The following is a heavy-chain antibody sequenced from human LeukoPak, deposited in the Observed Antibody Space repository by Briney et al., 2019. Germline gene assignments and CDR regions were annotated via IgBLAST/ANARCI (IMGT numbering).Heavy chain of an antibody. D-gene: IGHD3-22*01. CDR1: GFTFSNYN. V-gene: IGHV3-48*01. CDR2: ISGSGSGI. CDR3: ARDPVFSDSSGYYFDY. J-gene: IGHJ4*02. Sequence: HSGRSLRRSCAASGFTFSNYNMNWVRQAPGKGLECLAYISGSGSGIYYADSVKGRFTLSRDNAKNSLYLQMNSLRAEDTAVYYCARDPVFSDSSGYYFDYWGQGTLVTVSS.